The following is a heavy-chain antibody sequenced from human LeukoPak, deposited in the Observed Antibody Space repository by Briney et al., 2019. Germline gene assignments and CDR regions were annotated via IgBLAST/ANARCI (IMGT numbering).Heavy chain of an antibody. Sequence: SETLSLTCTVSGGSISSYYWSWIRQPAGRGLEWIGRIYTSGSTNYNPSLKSRVTISVDKSKSQFSLKLSSVTAADTAVYYCAREGGATTYYFDYWGQGTLVTVSS. D-gene: IGHD1-26*01. CDR1: GGSISSYY. J-gene: IGHJ4*02. V-gene: IGHV4-4*07. CDR3: AREGGATTYYFDY. CDR2: IYTSGST.